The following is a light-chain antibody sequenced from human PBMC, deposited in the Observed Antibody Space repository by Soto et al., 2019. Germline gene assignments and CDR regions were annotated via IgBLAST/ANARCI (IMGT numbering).Light chain of an antibody. Sequence: EVVLTQSPATLSSSPGESVTLSCRVSQNIDTYLAWYQQRPGQAPRLLIYDASYRAVGIPSRFSGSGSGTDFTLTISSLEPADFAIYHCQQRRNWPLTFGGGTKVEI. CDR1: QNIDTY. J-gene: IGKJ4*01. CDR2: DAS. V-gene: IGKV3-11*01. CDR3: QQRRNWPLT.